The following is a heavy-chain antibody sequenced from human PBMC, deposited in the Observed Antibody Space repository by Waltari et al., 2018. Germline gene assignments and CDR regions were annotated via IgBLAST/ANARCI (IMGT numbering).Heavy chain of an antibody. Sequence: QVQLVQSGAEVKKPGASVKVSCKASGYTFTGYYMHWVRQAPGQGLGWMGWINPNRGGTNYAQKFQGRCTMTRGTSISTAYMELSRLRSDDTAVYYCARQGSYSSGWYHSDAFDIWGQGTMVTVSS. CDR1: GYTFTGYY. J-gene: IGHJ3*02. D-gene: IGHD6-19*01. V-gene: IGHV1-2*02. CDR3: ARQGSYSSGWYHSDAFDI. CDR2: INPNRGGT.